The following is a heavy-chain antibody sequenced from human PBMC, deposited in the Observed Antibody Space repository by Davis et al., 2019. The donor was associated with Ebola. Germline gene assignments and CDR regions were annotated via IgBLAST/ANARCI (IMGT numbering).Heavy chain of an antibody. CDR1: GGSISSSNW. J-gene: IGHJ4*02. D-gene: IGHD5-24*01. V-gene: IGHV4-4*02. CDR3: ARDFGYRDAYNIDLGY. CDR2: IYYTGST. Sequence: MPSETLSLTCAVSGGSISSSNWWSWVRQTPGKGLEWIGYIYYTGSTYYNPSLKSRVTISVDTSKNQFSLKLSSVTAADTAVYYCARDFGYRDAYNIDLGYWGQGTLVTVSS.